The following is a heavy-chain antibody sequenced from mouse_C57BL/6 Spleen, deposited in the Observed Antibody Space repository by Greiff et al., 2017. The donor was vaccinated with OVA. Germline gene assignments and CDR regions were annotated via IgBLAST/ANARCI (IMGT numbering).Heavy chain of an antibody. CDR3: ARKGYDYDAPFDY. D-gene: IGHD2-4*01. Sequence: QVQLQQPGAELVRPGTSVKLSCKASGYTFTSYWMHWVKQRPGQGLEWIGVIDPSDSYTNYNQKFKGKATLTVDTSSSTAYMQLSSLTSEDSAVYYCARKGYDYDAPFDYWGQGTTLTVSS. CDR2: IDPSDSYT. J-gene: IGHJ2*01. CDR1: GYTFTSYW. V-gene: IGHV1-59*01.